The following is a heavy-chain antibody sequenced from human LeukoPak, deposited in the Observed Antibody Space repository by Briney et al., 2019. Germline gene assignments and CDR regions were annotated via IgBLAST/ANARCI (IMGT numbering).Heavy chain of an antibody. D-gene: IGHD3-10*01. CDR3: AREERVWFGESDAFDI. CDR1: GGTFSSYA. J-gene: IGHJ3*02. CDR2: IIPIFGTA. V-gene: IGHV1-69*06. Sequence: SVKVSCKASGGTFSSYAISWVRQAPGQGLEWMGGIIPIFGTANYAQKFQGRVTITADKSTSTAYVELSSLRSEDTAVYYCAREERVWFGESDAFDIWGQGTMVTVSS.